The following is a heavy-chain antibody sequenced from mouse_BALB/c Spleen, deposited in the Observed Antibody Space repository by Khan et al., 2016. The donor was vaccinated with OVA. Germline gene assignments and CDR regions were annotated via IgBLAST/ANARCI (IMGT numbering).Heavy chain of an antibody. D-gene: IGHD1-1*01. CDR2: INTGGAYT. CDR3: ARLAYYYSIEGIDY. V-gene: IGHV5-6*01. Sequence: EVKLMESGGDFVRPGGSLKLSCAASGFTFSTYGMSWVRQTPDKRLEWVATINTGGAYTYYPDSMKGRFTISRDSAKNTLYLQLSSLRSEDTAIYSGARLAYYYSIEGIDYWGQGTLVTVSA. J-gene: IGHJ3*01. CDR1: GFTFSTYG.